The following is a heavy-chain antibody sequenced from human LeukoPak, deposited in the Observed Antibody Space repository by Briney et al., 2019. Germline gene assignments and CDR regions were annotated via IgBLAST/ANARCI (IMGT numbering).Heavy chain of an antibody. CDR1: GFTFSSYW. CDR2: INSDGSST. V-gene: IGHV3-74*01. D-gene: IGHD6-19*01. J-gene: IGHJ4*02. Sequence: PGGSLRLSCAASGFTFSSYWMHWVRQAPGKGLVWVSRINSDGSSTSYADSVKGRFTISRDNAKNTLYLQMNSLRAEDTAVYYCASTLRQQWLVSWGQGTLVTVSS. CDR3: ASTLRQQWLVS.